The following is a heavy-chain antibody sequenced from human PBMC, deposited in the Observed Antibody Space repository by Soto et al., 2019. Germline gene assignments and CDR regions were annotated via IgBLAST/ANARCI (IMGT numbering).Heavy chain of an antibody. CDR2: IIPIFGTA. J-gene: IGHJ6*02. Sequence: ASVKVSCKASGGTFSSYAISWVRQAPGQGLEWMGGIIPIFGTANYAQKFQGRVTITADESTSTAYMELSSLRSEDTAVYYCARTYYYDSSGYYYYYGMDVWGQGTTVTVS. V-gene: IGHV1-69*13. CDR3: ARTYYYDSSGYYYYYGMDV. CDR1: GGTFSSYA. D-gene: IGHD3-22*01.